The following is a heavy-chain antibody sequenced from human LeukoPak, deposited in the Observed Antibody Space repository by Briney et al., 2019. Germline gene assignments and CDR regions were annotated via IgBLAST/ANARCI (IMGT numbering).Heavy chain of an antibody. CDR2: IYPGDSDT. Sequence: GESLKISCKGSRHSFSTYWIGWVRQMPGEGLERMGIIYPGDSDTRYSPSFQGQVTISADKSITTAYLQWSSLKASDTAMYYCARPRSSGSFDAFDIWGQGTMVTVSS. CDR3: ARPRSSGSFDAFDI. CDR1: RHSFSTYW. J-gene: IGHJ3*02. V-gene: IGHV5-51*01. D-gene: IGHD6-19*01.